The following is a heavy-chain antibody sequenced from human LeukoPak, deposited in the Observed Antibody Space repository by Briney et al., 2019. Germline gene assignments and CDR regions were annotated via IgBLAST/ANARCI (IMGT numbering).Heavy chain of an antibody. CDR1: GFTFSSYS. V-gene: IGHV3-21*01. CDR3: ARRSIAAAGKLDY. Sequence: GGSLRLSCAASGFTFSSYSMNWVRQAPGKGLEWVSSISSSSSYIYYADSVKGRFTISRDNAKNSLYLQMNSLRAEDTAVYYCARRSIAAAGKLDYWGLGTLVTVSS. J-gene: IGHJ4*02. D-gene: IGHD6-13*01. CDR2: ISSSSSYI.